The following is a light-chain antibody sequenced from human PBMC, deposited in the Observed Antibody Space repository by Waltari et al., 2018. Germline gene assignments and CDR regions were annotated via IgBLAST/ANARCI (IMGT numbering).Light chain of an antibody. CDR1: RSNIGAGYY. CDR2: ENN. CDR3: SEWDSSLSTVL. J-gene: IGLJ2*01. V-gene: IGLV1-40*01. Sequence: QSVLTQPPSASGAPGQSITISCTSSRSNIGAGYYVSWYQQFPRTAPKLLIYENNKRPSGVSDRFSGSKSGTSASLTITGLQSEDEADYYCSEWDSSLSTVLFGGGTRLTVL.